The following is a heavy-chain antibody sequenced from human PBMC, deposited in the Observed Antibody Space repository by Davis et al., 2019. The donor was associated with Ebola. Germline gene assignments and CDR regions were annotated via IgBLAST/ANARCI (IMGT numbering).Heavy chain of an antibody. D-gene: IGHD4-17*01. CDR1: GFSFSSYG. CDR2: VLHDGNIR. Sequence: GESLKISCAASGFSFSSYGMHWVRQAPGKGLEWVAGVLHDGNIRYYADSVKGRFTISRDNSKNTLYLQMNSLRAEDTAVYYCTRHVSGDFWYFDLWGRGTLVTVSS. CDR3: TRHVSGDFWYFDL. J-gene: IGHJ2*01. V-gene: IGHV3-33*08.